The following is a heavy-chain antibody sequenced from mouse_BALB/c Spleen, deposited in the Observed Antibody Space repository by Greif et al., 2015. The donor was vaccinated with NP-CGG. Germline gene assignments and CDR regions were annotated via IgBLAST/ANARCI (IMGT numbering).Heavy chain of an antibody. V-gene: IGHV14-3*02. CDR2: IDPANGNT. CDR1: GFNIKDTY. Sequence: EVQLQESGAELVKPGASVKLSCTASGFNIKDTYMHWVKQRPEQGLEWIGRIDPANGNTKYDPKFQGKATITADTSSNTAYLQLSSLTSEDTAVYYCAPHYYGSLDYWGQGTTLTVSS. J-gene: IGHJ2*01. D-gene: IGHD1-1*01. CDR3: APHYYGSLDY.